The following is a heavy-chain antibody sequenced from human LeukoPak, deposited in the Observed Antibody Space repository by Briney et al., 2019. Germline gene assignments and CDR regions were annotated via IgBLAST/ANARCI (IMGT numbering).Heavy chain of an antibody. CDR1: GGSISSYY. D-gene: IGHD2-15*01. J-gene: IGHJ6*03. CDR2: IYYSGST. CDR3: ARIVVAATWTNYYYYYMDV. Sequence: SETLSLTCTVSGGSISSYYWSWIRQPPGKGLEWIGYIYYSGSTNYNPSLKSRVTISVDTSKNQFSLKLSSVTAADTAVYYCARIVVAATWTNYYYYYMDVWGKGTTVTVSS. V-gene: IGHV4-59*01.